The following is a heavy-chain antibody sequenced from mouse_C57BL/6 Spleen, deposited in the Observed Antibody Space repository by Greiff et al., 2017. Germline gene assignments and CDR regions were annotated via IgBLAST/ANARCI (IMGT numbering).Heavy chain of an antibody. Sequence: EVQLQESGGGLVQPKGSLKLSCAASGFTFNTYAMHWVRQAPGKGLEWVARIRSKSSNYATYYADSVKDRFTISRDDSQSMLYLQMINLKTEDTAMYYCVREKGYDYDASYYFDYWGQGTTLTVSS. V-gene: IGHV10-3*01. CDR2: IRSKSSNYAT. CDR3: VREKGYDYDASYYFDY. CDR1: GFTFNTYA. D-gene: IGHD2-4*01. J-gene: IGHJ2*01.